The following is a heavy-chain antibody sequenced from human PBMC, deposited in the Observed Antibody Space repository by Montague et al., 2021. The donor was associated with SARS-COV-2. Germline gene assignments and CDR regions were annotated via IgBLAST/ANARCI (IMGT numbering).Heavy chain of an antibody. J-gene: IGHJ3*02. CDR2: IYYSGST. V-gene: IGHV4-39*01. CDR1: GGSISSSSYY. D-gene: IGHD3-22*01. Sequence: SETRSLTCTVSGGSISSSSYYWGWIRQPPGKGLEWIGSIYYSGSTYYNPSLKSRVTISVDTSKNQFSLKLSSVAAADTAAYYCASPTYYYDSSGSDAFDIWGQGTMVTVSS. CDR3: ASPTYYYDSSGSDAFDI.